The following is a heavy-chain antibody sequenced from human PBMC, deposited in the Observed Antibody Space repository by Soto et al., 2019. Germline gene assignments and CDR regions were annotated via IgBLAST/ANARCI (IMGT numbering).Heavy chain of an antibody. Sequence: QVQLQESGPGLVKPSETLSLTCSVSGVSISSYHWSWIRQPAGKGLEWIGRIYTSGSTNYNPSLKSRVTMSEDTSKNQLSLRLSAVTAADTAVYYCARDSELTGRSYWYFDLWGRGTLVTVSS. J-gene: IGHJ2*01. D-gene: IGHD7-27*01. CDR2: IYTSGST. CDR1: GVSISSYH. V-gene: IGHV4-4*07. CDR3: ARDSELTGRSYWYFDL.